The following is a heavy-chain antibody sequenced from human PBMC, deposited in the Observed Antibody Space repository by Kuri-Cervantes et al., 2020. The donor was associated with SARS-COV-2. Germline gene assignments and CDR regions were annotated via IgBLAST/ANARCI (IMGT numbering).Heavy chain of an antibody. CDR2: ISSSSSYI. CDR3: AKALTSPYSGSYFVGY. V-gene: IGHV3-21*04. CDR1: GFTLSSYS. J-gene: IGHJ4*02. D-gene: IGHD1-26*01. Sequence: LPRAASGFTLSSYSMNWVRQAPGKGLEWVSYISSSSSYIYYADSVKGRFTISRDNAKNSLYLQMNSLRAEDTAVYFCAKALTSPYSGSYFVGYWGQGTLVTVSS.